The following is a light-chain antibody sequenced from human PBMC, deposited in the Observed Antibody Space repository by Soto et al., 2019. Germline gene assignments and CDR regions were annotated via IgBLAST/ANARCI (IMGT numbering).Light chain of an antibody. J-gene: IGKJ1*01. CDR2: AAA. CDR1: QSVSSNF. Sequence: EIVLTQSPGTLSLSPGERATLSCRASQSVSSNFLAWYQQKPGQAPRLLIYAAASRATGIPDRFSGSGSGTDFPLTISRLEPEDFAVYSCQQYGSSTPTFGHGLTVHIX. V-gene: IGKV3-20*01. CDR3: QQYGSSTPT.